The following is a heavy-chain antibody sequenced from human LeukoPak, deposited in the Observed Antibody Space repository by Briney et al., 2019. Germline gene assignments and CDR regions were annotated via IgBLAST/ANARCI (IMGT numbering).Heavy chain of an antibody. J-gene: IGHJ6*02. CDR3: AKSPDYYGSGGGMDV. Sequence: GGSLRLSCAASGFTFSSYGMHWVRQAPGKGLEWVAAISYDGSNKYYADSVKGRFTISRDNSKNTLYLQMNSLRAEDTAVYYCAKSPDYYGSGGGMDVWGQGTTVTVSS. V-gene: IGHV3-30*18. D-gene: IGHD3-10*01. CDR2: ISYDGSNK. CDR1: GFTFSSYG.